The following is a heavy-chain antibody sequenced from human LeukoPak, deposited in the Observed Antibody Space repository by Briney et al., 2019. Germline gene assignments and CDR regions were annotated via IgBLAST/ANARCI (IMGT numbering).Heavy chain of an antibody. CDR1: GFTFSSYA. V-gene: IGHV3-23*01. CDR2: ISGSGGST. Sequence: GGSPRLSCAASGFTFSSYAMSWVRQAPGKGLEWVSAISGSGGSTYYADSVKGRFTISRDNSKNTLYLQMNSLRAEDTAVYYCAKYYYGSGSPWIDAFDIWGQGTMVTVSS. J-gene: IGHJ3*02. D-gene: IGHD3-10*01. CDR3: AKYYYGSGSPWIDAFDI.